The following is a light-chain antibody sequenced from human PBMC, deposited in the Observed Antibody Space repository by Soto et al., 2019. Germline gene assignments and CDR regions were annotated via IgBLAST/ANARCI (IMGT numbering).Light chain of an antibody. Sequence: QSVLNQPPSASGTPGQRVTISCSGRNSNIGSNTVNWYQQLPGTAPKLLIYYDNLRPSGVPDRISGSKSGTSASLAISGLQSDDEADYCCAAWDDSLNGRVFGTGTKLTVL. J-gene: IGLJ1*01. CDR3: AAWDDSLNGRV. V-gene: IGLV1-44*01. CDR2: YDN. CDR1: NSNIGSNT.